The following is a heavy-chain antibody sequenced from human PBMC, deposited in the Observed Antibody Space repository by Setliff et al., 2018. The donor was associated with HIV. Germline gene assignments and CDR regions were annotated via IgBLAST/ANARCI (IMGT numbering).Heavy chain of an antibody. CDR1: GYTFTHYA. V-gene: IGHV1-18*01. J-gene: IGHJ6*02. Sequence: ASVKVSCKASGYTFTHYAISWVRQAPGQGLEYLGWISAYNGNTNYAQKLQGRVTMTTDTSTSTAYMELRSLRSDDTAVYYCAREIGDYYDSSGYYPPTDYYYGMDVWGQGTTVTVSS. CDR2: ISAYNGNT. D-gene: IGHD3-22*01. CDR3: AREIGDYYDSSGYYPPTDYYYGMDV.